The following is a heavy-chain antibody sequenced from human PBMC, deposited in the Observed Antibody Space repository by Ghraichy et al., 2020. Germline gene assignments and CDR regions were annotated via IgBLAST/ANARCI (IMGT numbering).Heavy chain of an antibody. CDR2: ISSSSSYI. J-gene: IGHJ4*02. CDR1: GFTYTGYT. D-gene: IGHD5-12*01. V-gene: IGHV3-21*01. Sequence: GESLNISCTASGFTYTGYTMNWVRQAPGKGLEWDSSISSSSSYIYYADSLKGRFTISRDNAKNSLYLQMNSLRAEDTAVYYCARGRGSEWQRLFDYWGQGTLVTVSS. CDR3: ARGRGSEWQRLFDY.